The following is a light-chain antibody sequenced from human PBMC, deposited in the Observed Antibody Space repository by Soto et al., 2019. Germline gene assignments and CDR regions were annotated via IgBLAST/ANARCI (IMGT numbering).Light chain of an antibody. Sequence: QSALTQPASVSGSPGQSITISCTGTSSDVGSYNFVSWYQQYPGKAPKLMIYEVSNRPSGVSNRFSGSKSGNTASLSISGLQAEDGADYSCSSYAGIEIWVFGGGTKLPVL. CDR1: SSDVGSYNF. CDR2: EVS. V-gene: IGLV2-14*01. CDR3: SSYAGIEIWV. J-gene: IGLJ3*02.